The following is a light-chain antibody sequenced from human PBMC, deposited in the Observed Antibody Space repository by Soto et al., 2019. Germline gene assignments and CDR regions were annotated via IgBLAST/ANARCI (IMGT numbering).Light chain of an antibody. CDR1: QSVLYNSNNKNY. Sequence: DIVMTQSPDSLAVSLGERATINCKSSQSVLYNSNNKNYLAWYQQKPGQPPKLLIYWASARNSGVPDRFSGSGSGTDFTLTISSLQAEDVAVYYCQQSYTTPYTFGQGTKLEIK. CDR3: QQSYTTPYT. CDR2: WAS. J-gene: IGKJ2*01. V-gene: IGKV4-1*01.